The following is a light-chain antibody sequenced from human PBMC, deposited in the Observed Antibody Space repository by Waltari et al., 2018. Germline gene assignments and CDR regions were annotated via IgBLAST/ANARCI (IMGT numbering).Light chain of an antibody. Sequence: DIQMTQSPSSLSASVGDRVTITCRASQGISNYVAWYQQKPGKGPKLLIYAASALQSGVPSRFSGSGSGTDFTLTISSLQPEDVATDYCQKYNSAPPWTVGQGTKVEIK. V-gene: IGKV1-27*01. CDR3: QKYNSAPPWT. CDR2: AAS. CDR1: QGISNY. J-gene: IGKJ1*01.